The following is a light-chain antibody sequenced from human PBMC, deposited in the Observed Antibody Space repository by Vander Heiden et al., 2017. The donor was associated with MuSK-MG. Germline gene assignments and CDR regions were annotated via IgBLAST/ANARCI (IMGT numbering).Light chain of an antibody. J-gene: IGKJ4*01. CDR1: QRVGNS. CDR2: GAS. V-gene: IGKV3-15*01. Sequence: ETVMTQFPATLSVSPGERATVSCRASQRVGNSLAWYQQKPGQAPSLLINGASTRATGIPARFSGSGHGTEFTLTISSLQSEDIAVYYCQQDSAWPLTFGGGTKLEIK. CDR3: QQDSAWPLT.